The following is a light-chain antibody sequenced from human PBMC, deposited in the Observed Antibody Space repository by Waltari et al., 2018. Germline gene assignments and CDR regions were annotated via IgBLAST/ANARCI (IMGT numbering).Light chain of an antibody. Sequence: DIQMTQSPSTLSASVGDRVTIACRASQSVGTWLAWYQQKPGKAPKLLIYMASSLESGVPSRFSGSGSGTECTLTISGLQPDDFATYSCQQYSSFSTFGQGTKV. CDR1: QSVGTW. CDR2: MAS. CDR3: QQYSSFST. V-gene: IGKV1-5*03. J-gene: IGKJ2*01.